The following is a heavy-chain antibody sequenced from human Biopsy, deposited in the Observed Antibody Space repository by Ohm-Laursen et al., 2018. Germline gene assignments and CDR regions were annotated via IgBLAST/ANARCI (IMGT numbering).Heavy chain of an antibody. J-gene: IGHJ4*02. CDR1: GFTVSSNY. V-gene: IGHV3-66*01. Sequence: SLRLSCAASGFTVSSNYMSWVRQAPGKGLEWVSVIYSGGSTYYADSVKGRFTISRDNSKNTLYLQMNSLRAEETAVYYCARGGIAVAGTNFDYWGQGTLVTVSS. D-gene: IGHD6-19*01. CDR3: ARGGIAVAGTNFDY. CDR2: IYSGGST.